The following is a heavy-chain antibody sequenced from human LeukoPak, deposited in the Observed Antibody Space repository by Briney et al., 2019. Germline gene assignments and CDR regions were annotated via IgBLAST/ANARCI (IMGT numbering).Heavy chain of an antibody. CDR2: IYYSGST. J-gene: IGHJ6*03. Sequence: SETLSLTCTVSGGSISSYYWSWIRQPAGKGLEWIGNIYYSGSTYYNPSLKSRVTMSIDTSNNQFSLKLSSVTAADTAVYYCARYLGYYYYYMDVWGKGTTVTVSS. D-gene: IGHD2-2*02. CDR3: ARYLGYYYYYMDV. V-gene: IGHV4-59*04. CDR1: GGSISSYY.